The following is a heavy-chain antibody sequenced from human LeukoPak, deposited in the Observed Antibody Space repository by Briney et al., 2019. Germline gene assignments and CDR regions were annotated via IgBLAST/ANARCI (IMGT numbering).Heavy chain of an antibody. Sequence: GGSLRLSCEASGFPFTDAWIIWVRQAPGKGLEWVGRIKTKSEGGTTDCAAPVKGRFTISRDDSKNTLYLQMNSLKSEDTGVYYCTTEVGATAKGWGQGTLVTVSS. CDR2: IKTKSEGGTT. J-gene: IGHJ4*02. D-gene: IGHD1-26*01. CDR3: TTEVGATAKG. V-gene: IGHV3-15*01. CDR1: GFPFTDAW.